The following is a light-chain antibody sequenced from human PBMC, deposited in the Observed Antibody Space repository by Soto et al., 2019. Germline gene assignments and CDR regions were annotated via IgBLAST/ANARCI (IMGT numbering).Light chain of an antibody. CDR1: SSDVGGYHY. J-gene: IGLJ2*01. CDR3: SSYAGSNNVV. CDR2: EVS. V-gene: IGLV2-8*01. Sequence: QSALTQPPSASGSPGQSVTISCTGTSSDVGGYHYVSWYQQHPGKAPKLMIYEVSKRPSGVPDRFSGSKSGNTASLTVSGLQAEDEADYYCSSYAGSNNVVFGRGTKLTVL.